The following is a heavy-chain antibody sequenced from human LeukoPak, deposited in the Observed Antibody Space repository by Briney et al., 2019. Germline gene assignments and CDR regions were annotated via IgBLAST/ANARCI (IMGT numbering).Heavy chain of an antibody. CDR2: IYPNSGGT. J-gene: IGHJ4*02. V-gene: IGHV1-2*06. D-gene: IGHD5-12*01. Sequence: ASVKVSCKASGYTFTGYYMHWVRQAPGQGLEWMGRIYPNSGGTNYAQKFQGRVTMTRDTSISTAYMELSRLRSDDTAVYYCARDVDIVATDFDYWGQGTLVTVSS. CDR1: GYTFTGYY. CDR3: ARDVDIVATDFDY.